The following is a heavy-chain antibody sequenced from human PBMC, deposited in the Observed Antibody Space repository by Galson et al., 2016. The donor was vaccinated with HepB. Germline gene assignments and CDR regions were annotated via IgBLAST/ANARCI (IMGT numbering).Heavy chain of an antibody. D-gene: IGHD4-11*01. V-gene: IGHV3-9*01. CDR2: ISWNSGSI. Sequence: SLRLSCAASGFTFDDYAMHWVRQAPGKGLEWVSGISWNSGSIDYADSVKGRFTISRDNAKNSLYLQMNSLRADDTAFYFCAKDMHPYSSDGFDIWGQGTMVTVSS. CDR3: AKDMHPYSSDGFDI. J-gene: IGHJ3*02. CDR1: GFTFDDYA.